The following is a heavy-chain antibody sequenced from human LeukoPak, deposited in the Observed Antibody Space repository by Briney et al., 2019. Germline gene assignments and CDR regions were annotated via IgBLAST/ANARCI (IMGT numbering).Heavy chain of an antibody. CDR3: ARVPHSSGWSSFDY. Sequence: SETLSLTCTLAGGSISSYYWSWIRQPAGKGLEWIGRIYTSGSTNYNPSLKSRVTMSVDTSKNQFSLKLSSVTAADTAVYYCARVPHSSGWSSFDYWGQGTLVTVSS. CDR2: IYTSGST. J-gene: IGHJ4*02. CDR1: GGSISSYY. V-gene: IGHV4-4*07. D-gene: IGHD6-19*01.